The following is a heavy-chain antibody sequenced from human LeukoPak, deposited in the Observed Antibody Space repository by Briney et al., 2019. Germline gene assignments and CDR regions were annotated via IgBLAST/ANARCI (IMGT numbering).Heavy chain of an antibody. CDR3: AKSYDSSGYYYAPDAFDI. D-gene: IGHD3-22*01. V-gene: IGHV3-23*01. CDR2: NSGSGGST. Sequence: GGSLRLSCAASGFTLNSYAMSWVRQAPGKGLEWVSANSGSGGSTYYADSVKGRFTISRDNSKNTLYLQMNSLRAEDTAVYYCAKSYDSSGYYYAPDAFDIWGQGTMVTVSS. J-gene: IGHJ3*02. CDR1: GFTLNSYA.